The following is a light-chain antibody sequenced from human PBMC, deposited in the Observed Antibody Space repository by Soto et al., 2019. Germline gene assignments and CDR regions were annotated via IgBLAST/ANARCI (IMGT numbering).Light chain of an antibody. V-gene: IGKV1-5*03. CDR3: QQYNSYSGP. Sequence: IHMTQSSPSVSASVGHRVTITCRASQGISSWLAWYQQKQGKAPKLLIYKASSLESGVPSRFSGSVYGTEFNLTISSLQTDDFATYDCQQYNSYSGPFGQGTKVDIK. CDR1: QGISSW. J-gene: IGKJ1*01. CDR2: KAS.